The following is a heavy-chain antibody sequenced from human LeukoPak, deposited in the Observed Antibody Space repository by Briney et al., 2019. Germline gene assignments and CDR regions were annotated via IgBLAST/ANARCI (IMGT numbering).Heavy chain of an antibody. D-gene: IGHD6-13*01. V-gene: IGHV4-4*02. CDR3: ATLRVYSSSWSDAFDI. Sequence: SETLSLTCAVSGGSINSNNWWSWVRQPPGKGLEWIGEIYHSGSTNYNPSLKSRVTISVDKSKKQFSLKLSSVTAADTAVYYCATLRVYSSSWSDAFDIWGQGAMVTVSS. CDR1: GGSINSNNW. CDR2: IYHSGST. J-gene: IGHJ3*02.